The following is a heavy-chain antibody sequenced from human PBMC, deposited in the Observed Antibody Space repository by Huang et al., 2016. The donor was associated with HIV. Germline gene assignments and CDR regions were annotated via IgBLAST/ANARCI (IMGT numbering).Heavy chain of an antibody. V-gene: IGHV4-39*01. CDR2: IYYSGSI. CDR1: GGSISGSSYY. J-gene: IGHJ4*02. D-gene: IGHD3-16*01. Sequence: QLQLQESGPGLVKPSETLSLTCTVSGGSISGSSYYWGWIRQPPGQGLEWIGNIYYSGSIYSNPSLKSRVTISVDTSKKQFSLKLRSVTAADTAVYYCASGGSFVEFWGQGTPVTFSS. CDR3: ASGGSFVEF.